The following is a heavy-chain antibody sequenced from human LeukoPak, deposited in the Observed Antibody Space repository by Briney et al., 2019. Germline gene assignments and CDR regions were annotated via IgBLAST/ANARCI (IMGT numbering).Heavy chain of an antibody. Sequence: SETLSLTCTVSGGSISSYYWSWIRQPAGKGLEWIGRIYTSGSTNYNPSLKSRVTMSVDTSTPQSSLKLRSVTDADTAVYYCARDTLGYCSGVSCSTAFDIWGQGTMVTVSS. CDR3: ARDTLGYCSGVSCSTAFDI. D-gene: IGHD2-15*01. CDR1: GGSISSYY. V-gene: IGHV4-4*07. J-gene: IGHJ3*02. CDR2: IYTSGST.